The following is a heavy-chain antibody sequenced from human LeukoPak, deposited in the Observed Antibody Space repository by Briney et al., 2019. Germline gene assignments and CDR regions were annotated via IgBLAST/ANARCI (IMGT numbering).Heavy chain of an antibody. CDR1: GYSFSNYG. J-gene: IGHJ4*02. V-gene: IGHV1-18*01. Sequence: GASVEVSCKASGYSFSNYGIAWVRQAPGQGLEWLGWISAYNGNTKYAQLFQGRLILTTDSSASTAYMELRSLTSDDTALYFCARDHLDIVSTIYSYWGQGTLVTVSS. CDR3: ARDHLDIVSTIYSY. CDR2: ISAYNGNT. D-gene: IGHD5/OR15-5a*01.